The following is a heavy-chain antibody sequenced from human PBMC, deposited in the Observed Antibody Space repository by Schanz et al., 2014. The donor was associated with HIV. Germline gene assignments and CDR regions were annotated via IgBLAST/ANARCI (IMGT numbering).Heavy chain of an antibody. Sequence: QVQLQESGPGLVKPSETLSLTCTVSGGSIISGDYYWTWIRQHPGKGLEWIGYIYYSGNTHYNPSLKSRVAISVDTSKNQFSLKLSSVIAADTAVYYCARLVDSSSWYLPMIGYWGQGTLVTVSS. J-gene: IGHJ4*02. D-gene: IGHD6-13*01. CDR2: IYYSGNT. V-gene: IGHV4-30-4*08. CDR1: GGSIISGDYY. CDR3: ARLVDSSSWYLPMIGY.